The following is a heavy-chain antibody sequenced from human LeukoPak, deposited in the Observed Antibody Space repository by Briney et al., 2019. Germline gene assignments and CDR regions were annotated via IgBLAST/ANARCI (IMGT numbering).Heavy chain of an antibody. D-gene: IGHD3-10*01. CDR2: ISFDGLST. CDR3: AKDGTGSDWSFDL. J-gene: IGHJ2*01. V-gene: IGHV3-43*01. CDR1: GFTFDDYT. Sequence: TGVSLRLSCAASGFTFDDYTMHWVSHGPGKGLERVSLISFDGLSTFYADSVKGRFTISRDNSKNSLFLQMNSLRTEDTAFYYCAKDGTGSDWSFDLWGRGTLVTVSS.